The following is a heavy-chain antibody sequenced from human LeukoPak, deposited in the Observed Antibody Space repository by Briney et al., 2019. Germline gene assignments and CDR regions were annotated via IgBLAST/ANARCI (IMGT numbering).Heavy chain of an antibody. V-gene: IGHV1-2*06. Sequence: ASVKVSCKASGYTFTGYYMHWVRQAPGQGLEWMGRINPNSGGTNYAQKFQGRVTMTRDTSISTAYMELSRLRSDDTAVYYCARGGYSSSWYGRVFDYWGQGTLVTVSS. D-gene: IGHD6-13*01. CDR3: ARGGYSSSWYGRVFDY. J-gene: IGHJ4*02. CDR1: GYTFTGYY. CDR2: INPNSGGT.